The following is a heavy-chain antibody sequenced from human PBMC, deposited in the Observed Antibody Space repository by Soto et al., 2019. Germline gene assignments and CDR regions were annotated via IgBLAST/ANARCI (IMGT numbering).Heavy chain of an antibody. CDR3: ARVKRGYSSSWYVYGMDV. CDR2: MNPNNGNT. J-gene: IGHJ6*02. D-gene: IGHD6-13*01. Sequence: ASVKVSCKASGYTFTSYDINWVRQATGQGLEWMGWMNPNNGNTGYAQKFQGRVTMTRNTSISTAYMELSSLRSEDTAVYYCARVKRGYSSSWYVYGMDVWGQGTTVTVSS. V-gene: IGHV1-8*01. CDR1: GYTFTSYD.